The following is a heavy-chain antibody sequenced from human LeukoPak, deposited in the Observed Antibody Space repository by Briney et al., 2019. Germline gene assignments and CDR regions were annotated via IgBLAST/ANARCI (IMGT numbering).Heavy chain of an antibody. CDR2: INAGNGNT. Sequence: GASVKVSCKASGYTFTSYAMHWVRQAPGQRLEWMGWINAGNGNTKYSQKFQGRVTITRDTSASTAYMELSSLRSEDTAVYYCARDSGSYWRGAFDIWGQGTMVTVSS. CDR1: GYTFTSYA. D-gene: IGHD1-26*01. V-gene: IGHV1-3*01. CDR3: ARDSGSYWRGAFDI. J-gene: IGHJ3*02.